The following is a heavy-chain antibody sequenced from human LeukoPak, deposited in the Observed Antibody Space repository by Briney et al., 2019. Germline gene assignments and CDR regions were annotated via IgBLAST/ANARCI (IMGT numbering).Heavy chain of an antibody. Sequence: GGSLRLSCAASGFTFSSYAMSWVRQAPGKGLEWVSAISGSGDSTYYADSVKGRFTISRDNSKNTLYLQMNSLRAEDTAVYYCAKPLSIFGVVTRQGYYYGMDVWGQGTTVTVSS. CDR3: AKPLSIFGVVTRQGYYYGMDV. J-gene: IGHJ6*02. D-gene: IGHD3-3*01. CDR1: GFTFSSYA. CDR2: ISGSGDST. V-gene: IGHV3-23*01.